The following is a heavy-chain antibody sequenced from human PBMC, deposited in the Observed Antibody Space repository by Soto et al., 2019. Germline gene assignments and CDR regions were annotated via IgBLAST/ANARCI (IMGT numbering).Heavy chain of an antibody. J-gene: IGHJ4*02. V-gene: IGHV4-34*01. CDR3: ARGYNANPYDYIWGSYRLVPLSFDY. CDR1: GGSFSGYY. Sequence: SETLSLTCAVYGGSFSGYYWSWIRQPPGKGLEWIGEINHSGSTNYNPSLKSRVTISVDTSKNQFSLKLSSVTAADTAVYYCARGYNANPYDYIWGSYRLVPLSFDYWGQGTLVTVSS. CDR2: INHSGST. D-gene: IGHD3-16*02.